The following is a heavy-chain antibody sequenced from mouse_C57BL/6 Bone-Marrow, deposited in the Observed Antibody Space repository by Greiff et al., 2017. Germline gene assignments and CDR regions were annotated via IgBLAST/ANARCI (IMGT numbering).Heavy chain of an antibody. D-gene: IGHD2-4*01. J-gene: IGHJ2*01. V-gene: IGHV1-54*01. Sequence: QVQLKQSGAELVRPGTSVKVSCKASGYAFTNYLIEWVKQRPGQGLEWIGVINPGSGGTNYNEKFKGKATLTADTSSSTAYMQLSSLTSEDSAVYFCARWGYDYDAGYDFDYWGQGTTLTVSS. CDR1: GYAFTNYL. CDR2: INPGSGGT. CDR3: ARWGYDYDAGYDFDY.